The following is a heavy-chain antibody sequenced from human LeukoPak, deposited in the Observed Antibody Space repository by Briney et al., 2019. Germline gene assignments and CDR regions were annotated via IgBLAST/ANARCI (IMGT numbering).Heavy chain of an antibody. V-gene: IGHV3-15*01. D-gene: IGHD4/OR15-4a*01. Sequence: GGSLRLSCAASRFTFSNAWMNWVRQAPGKGLEWVGRIKSKGDGETTDYAAPVKSRFTISRDDSNNMVYLQMNSLKIEDTAVYYCAIDEPNYAPYDFDYWGQGTLVTVSS. J-gene: IGHJ4*02. CDR1: RFTFSNAW. CDR3: AIDEPNYAPYDFDY. CDR2: IKSKGDGETT.